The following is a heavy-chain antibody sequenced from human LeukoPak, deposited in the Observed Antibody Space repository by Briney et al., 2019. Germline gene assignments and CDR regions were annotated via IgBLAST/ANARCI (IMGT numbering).Heavy chain of an antibody. CDR2: FSASGDAT. V-gene: IGHV3-23*01. CDR3: AKDLYGSEDS. D-gene: IGHD3-10*01. J-gene: IGHJ4*02. Sequence: GGSLRLSCAASGFTLSSYAMSWVRQAPGKGLEWVSTFSASGDATYYADSVKGRFAVSRDNPKNTLYLQMNSLRAEDTAVYYCAKDLYGSEDSWGQGTLVTVSS. CDR1: GFTLSSYA.